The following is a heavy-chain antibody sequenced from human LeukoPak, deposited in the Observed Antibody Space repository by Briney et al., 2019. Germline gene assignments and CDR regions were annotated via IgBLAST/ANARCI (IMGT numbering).Heavy chain of an antibody. D-gene: IGHD6-13*01. Sequence: GASVKVSCKVSGYTLTELSMHWVRQAPGKGLEWMGGFDPEDGETIYAQKFQGRVTMTEDTSTDTAYMELSSLRSEDTAVYYCAIRIAAAGGSLGDYWGQGTLVTVSS. CDR1: GYTLTELS. CDR2: FDPEDGET. CDR3: AIRIAAAGGSLGDY. J-gene: IGHJ4*02. V-gene: IGHV1-24*01.